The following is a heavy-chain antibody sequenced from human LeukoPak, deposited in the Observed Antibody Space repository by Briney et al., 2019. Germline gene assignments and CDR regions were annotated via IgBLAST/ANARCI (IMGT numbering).Heavy chain of an antibody. J-gene: IGHJ4*02. CDR3: ARRRGSGYYFPFDY. CDR1: GGSFSGYY. V-gene: IGHV4-34*01. D-gene: IGHD3-22*01. Sequence: PSETLSLTCAVYGGSFSGYYWSWIRQPPGKGLEWIGEINHSGSTNYNPSLKSRVTISVDTSKNQFSLKLSSVTAADTAVYYCARRRGSGYYFPFDYWGQGTLVTVSS. CDR2: INHSGST.